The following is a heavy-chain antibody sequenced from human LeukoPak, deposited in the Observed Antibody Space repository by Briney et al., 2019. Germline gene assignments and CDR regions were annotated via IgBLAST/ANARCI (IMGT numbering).Heavy chain of an antibody. D-gene: IGHD3-10*01. CDR2: ISGSGGST. CDR3: AKWGGYGSGSYYRVRGY. Sequence: GGSLRLSCAASGFTFSCYAMSWVRQAPGKGLEWVSAISGSGGSTYYADSVKGRFTISRDNSKNTLYLQMNSLRAEDTAVYYCAKWGGYGSGSYYRVRGYWGQGTLVTVSS. J-gene: IGHJ4*02. CDR1: GFTFSCYA. V-gene: IGHV3-23*01.